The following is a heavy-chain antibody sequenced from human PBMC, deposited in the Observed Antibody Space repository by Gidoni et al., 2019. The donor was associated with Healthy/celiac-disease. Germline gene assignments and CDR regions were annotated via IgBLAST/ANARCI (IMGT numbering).Heavy chain of an antibody. CDR1: GGSFSGYY. CDR2: INNSGST. CDR3: ARGGVVIAARGWFDP. Sequence: QVQLQQWGAGLLKPSETLSLTCAVYGGSFSGYYWSWLRQPPGKGLEWIGEINNSGSTNYNPSLKSRGTISVDTSKNQFSLKLSSVTAADTAVYYCARGGVVIAARGWFDPWGQGTLVTVSS. J-gene: IGHJ5*02. D-gene: IGHD6-6*01. V-gene: IGHV4-34*01.